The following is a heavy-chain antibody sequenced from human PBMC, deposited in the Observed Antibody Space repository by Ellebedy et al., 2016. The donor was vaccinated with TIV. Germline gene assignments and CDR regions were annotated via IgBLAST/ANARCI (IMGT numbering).Heavy chain of an antibody. Sequence: GESLKISCAASGFTFSSYSMNWVRQAPGKGLEWVSYISSSSSTIYYADSVKGRFTISRDNAKNSLYLQMNSLRDEDTAVYYCAREATVTTLIPGDNWFDPWGQGTLVTVSS. CDR2: ISSSSSTI. D-gene: IGHD4-11*01. CDR1: GFTFSSYS. V-gene: IGHV3-48*02. J-gene: IGHJ5*02. CDR3: AREATVTTLIPGDNWFDP.